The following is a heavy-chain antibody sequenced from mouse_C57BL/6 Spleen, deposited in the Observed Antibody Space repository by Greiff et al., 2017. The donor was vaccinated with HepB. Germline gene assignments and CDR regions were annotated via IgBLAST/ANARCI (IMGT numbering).Heavy chain of an antibody. D-gene: IGHD1-1*01. Sequence: EVQLQQSGPELVKPGASVKISCKASGYTFTDYYMNWVKQSHGKSLEWIGDINPNNGGTSYNQKFKGKATLTVDKSSSTAYMELRSLTSEDSAVYYCGVALRYWYFDVWGTGTTVTVSS. CDR3: GVALRYWYFDV. CDR2: INPNNGGT. CDR1: GYTFTDYY. V-gene: IGHV1-26*01. J-gene: IGHJ1*03.